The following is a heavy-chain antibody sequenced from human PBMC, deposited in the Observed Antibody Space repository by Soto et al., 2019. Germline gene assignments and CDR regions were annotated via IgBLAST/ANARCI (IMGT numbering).Heavy chain of an antibody. CDR1: GFTFSSYA. D-gene: IGHD2-15*01. CDR2: ISGSGGST. V-gene: IGHV3-23*01. CDR3: AKEAPHCSGGSCYSPLGYYFDY. J-gene: IGHJ4*02. Sequence: GGSLRLSCAASGFTFSSYAMGWVRQAPGKGLEWVSAISGSGGSTYYADSVKGRFTISRDNSKNTLYLQMNSLRAEDTAVYYCAKEAPHCSGGSCYSPLGYYFDYWGQGTLVTVSS.